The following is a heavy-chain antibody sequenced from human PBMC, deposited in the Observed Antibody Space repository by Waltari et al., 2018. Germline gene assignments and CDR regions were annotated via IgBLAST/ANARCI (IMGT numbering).Heavy chain of an antibody. CDR3: TRRRAGAATPNNWHEP. D-gene: IGHD2-15*01. Sequence: QVQLVQSGAGVERPGASMKVSCTASGYTFTAHDINWVRQAPGQGLEWMGWMNPNSGNTGYAPKFQGRVTMTRDTSRTTAYMERSSLRSEDTAVYYCTRRRAGAATPNNWHEPWGQGTLVIVSS. V-gene: IGHV1-8*01. CDR1: GYTFTAHD. J-gene: IGHJ5*02. CDR2: MNPNSGNT.